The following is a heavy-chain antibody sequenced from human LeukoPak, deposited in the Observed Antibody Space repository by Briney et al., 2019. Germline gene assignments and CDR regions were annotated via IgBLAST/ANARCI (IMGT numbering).Heavy chain of an antibody. CDR2: ISSSSSYI. CDR1: GFTFSSYY. J-gene: IGHJ3*02. Sequence: PGGSLRLSCVPSGFTFSSYYMHWVRQAPGKGLEWVSSISSSSSYIYYADSVRGRFTISRDNAKNSLCLQMNSLRAEDTAVYYCARARWELLLAAFDIWGQGTMVTVSS. CDR3: ARARWELLLAAFDI. D-gene: IGHD1-26*01. V-gene: IGHV3-21*01.